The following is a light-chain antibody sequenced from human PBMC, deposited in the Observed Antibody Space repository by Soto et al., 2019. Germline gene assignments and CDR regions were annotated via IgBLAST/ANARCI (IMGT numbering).Light chain of an antibody. CDR3: QQYNSYPLT. CDR2: DAS. CDR1: QSISSW. Sequence: DIPMTQSPSTLSASVGDRVTITCRASQSISSWLAWYQQKPGKAPKLLIYDASSLESGVPSRFSGSGSGTEFTLTISSLQPDDVATYYCQQYNSYPLTFGGGTKVEIK. V-gene: IGKV1-5*01. J-gene: IGKJ4*01.